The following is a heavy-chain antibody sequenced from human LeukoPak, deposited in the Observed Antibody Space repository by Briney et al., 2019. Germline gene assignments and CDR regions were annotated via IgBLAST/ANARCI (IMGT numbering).Heavy chain of an antibody. CDR1: GGSISSYY. CDR2: IYTSWST. V-gene: IGHV4-4*07. Sequence: SETLSLTCTVSGGSISSYYWSWIRQPAGKGLEWIGRIYTSWSTNYNPSLKSRVTMSVDTSKNQFSLKLSSVTAADTAVYYCARGGCSGGSCYSGSNKYMDVWGKGTTVTVSS. D-gene: IGHD2-15*01. CDR3: ARGGCSGGSCYSGSNKYMDV. J-gene: IGHJ6*03.